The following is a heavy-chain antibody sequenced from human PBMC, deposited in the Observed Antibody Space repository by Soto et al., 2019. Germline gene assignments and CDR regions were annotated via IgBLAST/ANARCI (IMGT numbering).Heavy chain of an antibody. CDR1: GFTFSNYA. Sequence: EVQVLESGGGMVQPGGSLRLSCAASGFTFSNYAMSWVRQAPGKGLEWVSVISGSGGTTNYADSVRGRFTISRDNSKSTLYLQMDSLRAEDTAVYYCAKVQGRDRGPEDYWGQGTLVTVSS. CDR2: ISGSGGTT. D-gene: IGHD3-16*01. J-gene: IGHJ4*02. CDR3: AKVQGRDRGPEDY. V-gene: IGHV3-23*01.